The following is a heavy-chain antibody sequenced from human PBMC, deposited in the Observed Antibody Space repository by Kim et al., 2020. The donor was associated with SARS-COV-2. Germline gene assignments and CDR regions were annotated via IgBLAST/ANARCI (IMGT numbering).Heavy chain of an antibody. D-gene: IGHD4-17*01. CDR3: ARGSVNYWYFDL. V-gene: IGHV4-59*01. CDR1: GGSISSYY. CDR2: IYYSGST. Sequence: SETLSLTCTVSGGSISSYYWSWIRQPPGKGLEWIGYIYYSGSTNYNPSLKSRVTISVDTSKNQFSLKLSSVTAADTAVYYCARGSVNYWYFDLWGRGTLVTVSS. J-gene: IGHJ2*01.